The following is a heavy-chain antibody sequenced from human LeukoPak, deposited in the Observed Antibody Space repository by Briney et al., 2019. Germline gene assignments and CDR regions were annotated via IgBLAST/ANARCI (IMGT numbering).Heavy chain of an antibody. Sequence: APVKVSCKASGYTFTGYYMHWVRQAPGQGLEWMGWINPNSGGTNYAQKFQGRVTMTRDTSISTAYMELSRLRSDDTAVYYCARDPRDDYGDYDGFDPWGQGTLVTVSS. CDR3: ARDPRDDYGDYDGFDP. J-gene: IGHJ5*02. CDR2: INPNSGGT. V-gene: IGHV1-2*02. D-gene: IGHD4-17*01. CDR1: GYTFTGYY.